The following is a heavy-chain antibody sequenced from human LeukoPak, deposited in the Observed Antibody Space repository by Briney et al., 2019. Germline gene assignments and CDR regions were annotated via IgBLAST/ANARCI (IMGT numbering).Heavy chain of an antibody. CDR3: ASFQDIVVVPAAYDDAFDI. CDR2: INHSGST. D-gene: IGHD2-2*01. CDR1: GGSFSGYY. Sequence: SETLFLTCAVYGGSFSGYYWSWIRQPPGKGLEWIGEINHSGSTNYNPSLKSRVTISVDTSKNQFSLKLSSVTAADTAVYYCASFQDIVVVPAAYDDAFDIWGQGTMVTVSS. V-gene: IGHV4-34*01. J-gene: IGHJ3*02.